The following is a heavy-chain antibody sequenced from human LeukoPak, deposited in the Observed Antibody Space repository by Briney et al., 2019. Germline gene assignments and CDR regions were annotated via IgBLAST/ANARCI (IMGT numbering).Heavy chain of an antibody. CDR3: ARDYLGWFDP. Sequence: PGGSLRLSCAASGFTFSYYGMHWVRQAPGKGLVWVSRISNVGSSTNYADSVKGRFTISRDNAKNTLYLQMNSLRAEDTAVYYCARDYLGWFDPWGQGTLVTVSS. CDR2: ISNVGSST. CDR1: GFTFSYYG. V-gene: IGHV3-74*01. J-gene: IGHJ5*02.